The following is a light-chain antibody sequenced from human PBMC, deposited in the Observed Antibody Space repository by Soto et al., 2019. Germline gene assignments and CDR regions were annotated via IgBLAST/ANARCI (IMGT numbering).Light chain of an antibody. J-gene: IGKJ1*01. V-gene: IGKV1-5*01. CDR1: QSISSW. CDR3: QQYNSYSWT. Sequence: DIQMTQSPSTLSASVGDRVTITCRASQSISSWLAWYQQKPGKAPKLLIYDASSLESGDPSRFSGIGFGTVFIFTISSLQPDDFATYYCQQYNSYSWTFGQGTKVDIK. CDR2: DAS.